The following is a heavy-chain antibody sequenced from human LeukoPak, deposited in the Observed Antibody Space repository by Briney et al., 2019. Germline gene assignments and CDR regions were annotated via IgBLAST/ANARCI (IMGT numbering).Heavy chain of an antibody. CDR1: GYTFTGYY. Sequence: GASVKVSCKASGYTFTGYYMHWVRQAPGQGLEWMGIINPSGGSTSYAQKFQGRVTMTRDMSTSTVYMELSSLRSEDTAVYYCARVENYYGSGSPTNFDYWGQGTLVTVSS. CDR2: INPSGGST. D-gene: IGHD3-10*01. V-gene: IGHV1-46*01. CDR3: ARVENYYGSGSPTNFDY. J-gene: IGHJ4*02.